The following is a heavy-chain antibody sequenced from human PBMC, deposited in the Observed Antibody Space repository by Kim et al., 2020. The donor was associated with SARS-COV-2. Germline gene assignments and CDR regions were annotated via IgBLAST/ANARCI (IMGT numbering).Heavy chain of an antibody. CDR1: GFTFNSYA. D-gene: IGHD2-8*01. Sequence: GGSLRLSCEASGFTFNSYAMHWVRQAPGKGLEWVAVIWYDGSHQDFGESVKGRFSISRDNAKNTLYLQMDSLTVEDSGVYFCARDGDVDSVMYGMDVWGQGTTVTVS. CDR3: ARDGDVDSVMYGMDV. J-gene: IGHJ6*02. V-gene: IGHV3-33*01. CDR2: IWYDGSHQ.